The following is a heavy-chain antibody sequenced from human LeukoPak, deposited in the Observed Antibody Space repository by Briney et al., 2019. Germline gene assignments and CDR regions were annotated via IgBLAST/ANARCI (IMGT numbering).Heavy chain of an antibody. Sequence: ASVEVSCKASGGTFSSYAISWVRQAPGQGLEWMGGIIPIFGTANYAQKFQGRVTMTRDMSSSTVYMELSSLRSEDTAVYYCARTSEIYGYYFDYWGQGTLVTVSS. CDR2: IIPIFGTA. D-gene: IGHD5-12*01. CDR3: ARTSEIYGYYFDY. V-gene: IGHV1-69*05. J-gene: IGHJ4*02. CDR1: GGTFSSYA.